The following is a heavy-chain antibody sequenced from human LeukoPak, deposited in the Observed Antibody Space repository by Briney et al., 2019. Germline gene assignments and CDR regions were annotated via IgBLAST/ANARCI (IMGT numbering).Heavy chain of an antibody. D-gene: IGHD3-10*01. Sequence: GGSLRLSCAASGFTFSSYGMHWVRQAPGKGLEWVALIWYDGSNKNYADSVEGRFTISRDNSKNTLYLQMNSLRPEDTAVYYCASPPLNYYGSGSYYFGYWGQGTLVSVSA. J-gene: IGHJ4*02. CDR3: ASPPLNYYGSGSYYFGY. V-gene: IGHV3-33*01. CDR2: IWYDGSNK. CDR1: GFTFSSYG.